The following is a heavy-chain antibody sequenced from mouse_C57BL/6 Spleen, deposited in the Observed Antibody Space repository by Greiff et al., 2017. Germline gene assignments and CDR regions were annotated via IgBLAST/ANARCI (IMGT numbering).Heavy chain of an antibody. V-gene: IGHV1-55*01. CDR2: IYPGSGST. Sequence: QVQLQQPGAELVKPGASVKMSCKASGYTFTSYWITWVKQRPGQGLEWIGDIYPGSGSTNYNEKFKSKATLTVDTSSSTAYMQLSSLTSEDAAVYYCARRPLDYGRSSGAMDDWGQGTSVTVSS. CDR3: ARRPLDYGRSSGAMDD. J-gene: IGHJ4*01. D-gene: IGHD1-1*01. CDR1: GYTFTSYW.